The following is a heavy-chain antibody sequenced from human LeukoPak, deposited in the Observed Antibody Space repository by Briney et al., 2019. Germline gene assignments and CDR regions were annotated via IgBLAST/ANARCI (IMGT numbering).Heavy chain of an antibody. CDR1: GFTFSSYG. V-gene: IGHV3-30*02. CDR3: AKDRGYYYGSGSQFDY. Sequence: PGGSLRLSCAAPGFTFSSYGMHWVRQAPGKGLEWMAFIRYDGSNKYYADSVKGRFTISRDNSKNTLYLQMNSLRAEDTAVYYCAKDRGYYYGSGSQFDYWGQGTLVTVSS. CDR2: IRYDGSNK. J-gene: IGHJ4*02. D-gene: IGHD3-10*01.